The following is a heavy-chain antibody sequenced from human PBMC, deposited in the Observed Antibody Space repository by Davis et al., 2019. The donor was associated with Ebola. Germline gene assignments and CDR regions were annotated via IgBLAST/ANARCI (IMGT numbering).Heavy chain of an antibody. CDR3: ARALKAYNWNYGYFDY. Sequence: GESLKISCAASGFTVSSNYMSWVRQAPGKGLEWVSVIYSGGGTYYADSVKGRFTISRDNSKNTLYLQMNSLRAEDTAVYYCARALKAYNWNYGYFDYWGQGTLVTVSS. V-gene: IGHV3-53*01. D-gene: IGHD1-7*01. J-gene: IGHJ4*02. CDR2: IYSGGGT. CDR1: GFTVSSNY.